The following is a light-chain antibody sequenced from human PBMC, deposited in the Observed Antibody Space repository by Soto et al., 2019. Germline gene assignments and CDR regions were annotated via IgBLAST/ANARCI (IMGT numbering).Light chain of an antibody. CDR3: QQYNSWPPLT. J-gene: IGKJ4*01. CDR1: QAIRSN. Sequence: EIVMTQSPATLSVSPGERATLSCRASQAIRSNLAWYQQKPGQAPRLLIYDASSRAIGVPARFSGSGSGTDFTLSISSLQSEDSAVYFCQQYNSWPPLTFGGGTKVDIK. CDR2: DAS. V-gene: IGKV3-15*01.